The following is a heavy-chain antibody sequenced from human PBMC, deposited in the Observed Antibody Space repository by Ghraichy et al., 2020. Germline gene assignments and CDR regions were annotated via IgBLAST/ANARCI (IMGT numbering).Heavy chain of an antibody. V-gene: IGHV4-34*01. D-gene: IGHD2-2*01. CDR2: INHSGST. CDR1: GGSFSGYY. CDR3: ARVWCSSTSCYDPAHFDY. J-gene: IGHJ4*02. Sequence: SETLSLTCAVYGGSFSGYYWSWIRQPPGKGLEWIGEINHSGSTNYNPSLKSRVTISVDTSKNQFSLKLSSVTAADTAVYYCARVWCSSTSCYDPAHFDYWGQGTLVTVSS.